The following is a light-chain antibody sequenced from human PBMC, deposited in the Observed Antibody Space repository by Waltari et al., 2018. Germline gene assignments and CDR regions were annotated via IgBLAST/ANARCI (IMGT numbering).Light chain of an antibody. CDR2: GAS. CDR1: QSVTRAL. V-gene: IGKV3-20*01. J-gene: IGKJ1*01. CDR3: QHYVRLPAT. Sequence: SCRASQSVTRALAWYQQKPGQAPRLLIYGASNRATGIPDRFSGNGSGTDFSLTISRLEPEDFAVYYCQHYVRLPATFGQGTKVEIK.